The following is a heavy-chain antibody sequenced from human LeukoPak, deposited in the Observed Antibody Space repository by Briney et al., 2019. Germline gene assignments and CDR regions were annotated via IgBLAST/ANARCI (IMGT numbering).Heavy chain of an antibody. CDR2: INPSGGST. V-gene: IGHV1-46*01. Sequence: ASVKVSCKASGYTFTSYYMHWVRQAPGQGLEWMGIINPSGGSTSYAQEFQGRVTMTRDTSTSTVYMELSSLRSEDTAVYYCARVGRYRFLEWLPTDYWGQGTLVTVSS. J-gene: IGHJ4*02. D-gene: IGHD3-3*01. CDR1: GYTFTSYY. CDR3: ARVGRYRFLEWLPTDY.